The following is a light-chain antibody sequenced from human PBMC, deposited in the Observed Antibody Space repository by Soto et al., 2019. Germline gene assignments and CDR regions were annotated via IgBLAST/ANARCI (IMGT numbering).Light chain of an antibody. J-gene: IGKJ5*01. CDR1: QSVSGN. CDR3: QQYDNWPIT. V-gene: IGKV3-15*01. CDR2: GAS. Sequence: DIVMTQSPATLSVSPGERATLSCRASQSVSGNLAWYQQKPGQAPRLLISGASTRATGIPARLSGSGSGTEFTLTISSLRSEDFAVYYCQQYDNWPITFGQGTRLEIK.